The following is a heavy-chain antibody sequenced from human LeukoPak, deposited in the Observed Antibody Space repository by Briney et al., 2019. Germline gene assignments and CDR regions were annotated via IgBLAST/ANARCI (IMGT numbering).Heavy chain of an antibody. CDR3: ARYYDSSGYYTKSFDY. D-gene: IGHD3-22*01. V-gene: IGHV3-21*01. J-gene: IGHJ4*02. Sequence: GGTLRLSCAASGFSFTTYWMSWVRQAPGKGLEWVSSISSSSSYIYYADSVKGRFTISRDNAKNSLYLQMNSLRAEDTAVYYCARYYDSSGYYTKSFDYWGQGTLVTVSS. CDR1: GFSFTTYW. CDR2: ISSSSSYI.